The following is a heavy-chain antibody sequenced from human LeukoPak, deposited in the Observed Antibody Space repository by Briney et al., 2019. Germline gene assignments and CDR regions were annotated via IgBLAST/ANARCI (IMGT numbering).Heavy chain of an antibody. Sequence: GGSLRLSCAASGFSFDTHGMHGVRQAPGKGLEGVAVICYDGSKKYFAGSVRGGFTISRDNSKKSLFLQMNSLRAEHTALYYCARDVFADSSGGSFDFWGQGTLVTVSS. J-gene: IGHJ4*02. CDR2: ICYDGSKK. CDR1: GFSFDTHG. D-gene: IGHD3-16*01. V-gene: IGHV3-33*01. CDR3: ARDVFADSSGGSFDF.